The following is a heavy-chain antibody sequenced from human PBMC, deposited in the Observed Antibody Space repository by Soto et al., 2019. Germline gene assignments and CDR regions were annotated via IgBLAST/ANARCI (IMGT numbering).Heavy chain of an antibody. J-gene: IGHJ5*02. CDR1: GGSISSYY. CDR3: ARDSSPRITMVRGVIVWFDP. CDR2: IYTSGST. D-gene: IGHD3-10*01. Sequence: PSETLSLTCTVSGGSISSYYWSWIRQPAGKGLEWIGRIYTSGSTNYNPSLKSRVTMSVDTSKNQFSLKLSSVTAADTAVYYCARDSSPRITMVRGVIVWFDPWGQGTLVTAPQ. V-gene: IGHV4-4*07.